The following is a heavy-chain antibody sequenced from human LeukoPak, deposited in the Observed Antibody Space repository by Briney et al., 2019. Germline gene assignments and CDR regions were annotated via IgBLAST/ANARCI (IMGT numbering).Heavy chain of an antibody. CDR2: ISGSGGVT. J-gene: IGHJ4*02. Sequence: GGSLRLSCSASGFTFSTYAMSWVRQAPGKGLEWVSTISGSGGVTYYPDSVRGRFTISRDNSKNTLHPQMDHLRAEHTAIYYCAKWPEGATPKFHYWGQGTLVTVSS. D-gene: IGHD1-26*01. CDR3: AKWPEGATPKFHY. CDR1: GFTFSTYA. V-gene: IGHV3-23*01.